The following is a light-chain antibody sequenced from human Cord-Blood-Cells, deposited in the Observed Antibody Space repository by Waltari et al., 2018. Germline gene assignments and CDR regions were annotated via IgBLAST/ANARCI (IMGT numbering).Light chain of an antibody. CDR2: EGS. CDR3: CSYAGSYV. Sequence: QSALTQPASVSGSPGQSITISCTGTSSDVRSYNLVSWYQQPPGKAPKLMIYEGSKRPSGVSNRFSGSKSGNTASLTISGRQAEDEADYYCCSYAGSYVFGTGTKVTVL. CDR1: SSDVRSYNL. V-gene: IGLV2-23*01. J-gene: IGLJ1*01.